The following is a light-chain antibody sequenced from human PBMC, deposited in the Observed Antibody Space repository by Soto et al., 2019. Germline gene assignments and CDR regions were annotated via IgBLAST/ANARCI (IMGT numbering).Light chain of an antibody. V-gene: IGLV1-51*01. CDR1: SFNIGKDF. CDR2: DDT. J-gene: IGLJ2*01. Sequence: QSVLTQPPSVSAAPGQQVTISCSGSSFNIGKDFVSWYQQLPGTAPKLLVYDDTKRSSGIPDRFSGSKSGTSATLGIAGLQTGDEAEYYCGAWDSSLSVVVFGGGTKLTVL. CDR3: GAWDSSLSVVV.